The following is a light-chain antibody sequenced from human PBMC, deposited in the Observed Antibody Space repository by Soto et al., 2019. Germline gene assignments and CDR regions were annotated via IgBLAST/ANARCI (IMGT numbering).Light chain of an antibody. CDR3: HQYNNWPPGT. J-gene: IGKJ1*01. Sequence: EIVMTQSQATLSVSPGERATLSCRASQSGSSNLAWYQHKPGQAPRLLIYGASTRATGIPARFSGSGSVTDLTLTISRLQSEDFAVYYCHQYNNWPPGTFGQGTKVELK. V-gene: IGKV3-15*01. CDR2: GAS. CDR1: QSGSSN.